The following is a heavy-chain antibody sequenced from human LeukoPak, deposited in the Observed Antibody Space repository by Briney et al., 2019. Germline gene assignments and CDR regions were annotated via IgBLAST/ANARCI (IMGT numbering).Heavy chain of an antibody. CDR3: ARHVGSSSSRGGRRSRWFDP. CDR2: IYPGDSDT. V-gene: IGHV5-51*01. CDR1: GYSSTSYW. D-gene: IGHD6-6*01. Sequence: GESLKISCKGSGYSSTSYWIGWVRQMPGKGLEWMGIIYPGDSDTRYSPSFQGQVTISADKSISTAYLQWSSLKASDTAMYYCARHVGSSSSRGGRRSRWFDPWGQGTLVTVSS. J-gene: IGHJ5*02.